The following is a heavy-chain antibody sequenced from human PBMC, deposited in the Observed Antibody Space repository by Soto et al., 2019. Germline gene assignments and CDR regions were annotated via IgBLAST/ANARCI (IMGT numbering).Heavy chain of an antibody. CDR1: GFTFSSYG. V-gene: IGHV3-30*03. Sequence: QVQLVESGGGVVQPGRSLRLSCAASGFTFSSYGMHWVRQAPGKGLEWVAVISNDGSNKYYADSVKGRFTISRDNSKNTLYLQMNSLRAEDTAVYYCARNIQYQLLGDWGQGTLVTVSA. J-gene: IGHJ4*02. CDR2: ISNDGSNK. CDR3: ARNIQYQLLGD. D-gene: IGHD2-2*01.